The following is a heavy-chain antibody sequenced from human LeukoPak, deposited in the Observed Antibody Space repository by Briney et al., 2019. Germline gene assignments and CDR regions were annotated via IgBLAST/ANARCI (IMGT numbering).Heavy chain of an antibody. Sequence: PSETLSLTCTVSGYSISSGYYWGWIRHPPGKGLEWFGSIYHSGSTYYNPSLKSRVTISIDNAKNQFSLKLNSLTAADTAVYYCARAGYSSSRDYYYSMDVWGKGTPVTVSS. CDR1: GYSISSGYY. V-gene: IGHV4-38-2*02. CDR3: ARAGYSSSRDYYYSMDV. CDR2: IYHSGST. D-gene: IGHD6-13*01. J-gene: IGHJ6*03.